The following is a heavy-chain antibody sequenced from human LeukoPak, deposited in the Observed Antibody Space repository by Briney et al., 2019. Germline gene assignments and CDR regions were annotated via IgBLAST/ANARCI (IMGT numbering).Heavy chain of an antibody. CDR2: MNPNSGNT. D-gene: IGHD3-10*01. CDR3: ARDSTMVRGVIWDYYYGMDV. Sequence: ASVKVSCKASGYTFTSYDINWVRQATGQGLEWMGWMNPNSGNTGYAQKFQGRVTMTRNTSISTAYMELSSLRSEDTAVYYCARDSTMVRGVIWDYYYGMDVWGKGTTVTVSS. V-gene: IGHV1-8*01. CDR1: GYTFTSYD. J-gene: IGHJ6*04.